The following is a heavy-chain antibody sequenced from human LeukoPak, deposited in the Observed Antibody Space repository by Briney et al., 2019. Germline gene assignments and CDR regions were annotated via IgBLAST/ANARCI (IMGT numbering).Heavy chain of an antibody. D-gene: IGHD5-24*01. CDR3: ARLGVKKGQQSYFDF. CDR1: GHSINDGAY. Sequence: SETLTLTCAVSGHSINDGAYWGWIRQPPGKGLEWIGSRFYGGNTYYKPSLQTRVTISVDTSKSPVSLRLSGVTAADTAVYYCARLGVKKGQQSYFDFWGQGTLVTVSS. V-gene: IGHV4-38-2*01. J-gene: IGHJ4*02. CDR2: RFYGGNT.